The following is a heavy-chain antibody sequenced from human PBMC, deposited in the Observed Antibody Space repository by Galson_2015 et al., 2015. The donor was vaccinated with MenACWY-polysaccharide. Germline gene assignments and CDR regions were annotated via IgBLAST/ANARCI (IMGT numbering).Heavy chain of an antibody. Sequence: SVKVSCKASGYTFTDYYMHWVRQAPGQGLEWMGRINPNSGGTNYAQNFEGRVTMTRDTSISTAYMELSRLRSDDTAVYYCAGGALISSGDLNYFDYWGQGTLVTVSS. D-gene: IGHD3-10*01. V-gene: IGHV1-2*06. CDR2: INPNSGGT. J-gene: IGHJ4*02. CDR1: GYTFTDYY. CDR3: AGGALISSGDLNYFDY.